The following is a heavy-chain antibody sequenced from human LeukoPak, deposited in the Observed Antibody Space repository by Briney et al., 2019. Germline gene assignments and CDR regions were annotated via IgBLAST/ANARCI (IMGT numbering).Heavy chain of an antibody. D-gene: IGHD4-17*01. CDR3: AKTLGDYVGYYYYGLDV. Sequence: PGGSLRLSCAASGFTFSSYAMSCVRQAPGKGLEWVSAISGSGGDLYYADSVKGRFTISGDNSKNTLYLQMNSLRAEDTAVYYCAKTLGDYVGYYYYGLDVWGQGTTVTVSS. V-gene: IGHV3-23*01. CDR2: ISGSGGDL. CDR1: GFTFSSYA. J-gene: IGHJ6*02.